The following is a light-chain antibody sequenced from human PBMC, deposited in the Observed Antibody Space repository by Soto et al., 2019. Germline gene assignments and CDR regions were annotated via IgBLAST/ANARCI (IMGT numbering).Light chain of an antibody. V-gene: IGLV3-21*04. Sequence: SYELTQPPSVSVAPGRTAIITCGGSKVGSKSVHWYQQKPGQAPVLVIDYDVDRPSGIPERFSGSNSGDTAALTIASVEAGDEADYYCQVWDGSTHHLVFGGGTKLTVL. CDR1: KVGSKS. CDR3: QVWDGSTHHLV. CDR2: YDV. J-gene: IGLJ3*02.